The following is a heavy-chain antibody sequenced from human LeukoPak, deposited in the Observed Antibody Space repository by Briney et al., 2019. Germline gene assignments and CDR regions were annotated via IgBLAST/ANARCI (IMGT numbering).Heavy chain of an antibody. CDR3: ARETVRGEVDY. CDR1: GGSISSYY. Sequence: PSETLSLTCTVSGGSISSYYWSWSRQPPGKGLEWIGYIYYSGSTNYNPSLKSRVTISVDASKNQFSLKLSSVTAADTAVYYCARETVRGEVDYWGQGTLVTVSS. J-gene: IGHJ4*02. CDR2: IYYSGST. D-gene: IGHD3-16*01. V-gene: IGHV4-59*01.